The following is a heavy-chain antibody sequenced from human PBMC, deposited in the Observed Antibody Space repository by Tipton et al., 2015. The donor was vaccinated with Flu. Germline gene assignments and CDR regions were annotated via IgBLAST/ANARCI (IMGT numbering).Heavy chain of an antibody. CDR1: GGSISSSTYY. D-gene: IGHD4-11*01. CDR2: IYDSGST. CDR3: ARRDYSNYVSDPKNWFDP. V-gene: IGHV4-39*07. J-gene: IGHJ5*02. Sequence: TLSLTCTVYGGSISSSTYYWGWIRQPPGKGLEWIGSIYDSGSTYYNPSLKSRVTISVDTSKNQFSLRVSSVTAADTAVYYCARRDYSNYVSDPKNWFDPWGQGNLVTVSS.